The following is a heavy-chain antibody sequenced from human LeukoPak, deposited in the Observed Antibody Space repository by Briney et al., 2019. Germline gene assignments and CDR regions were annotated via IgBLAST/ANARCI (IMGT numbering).Heavy chain of an antibody. V-gene: IGHV3-23*01. CDR1: GFTFSSYA. Sequence: GGSLRLSCAASGFTFSSYAMSWVRQAPGKGLEWVSAISGSGGSTYYADSVKGRFTISRDNSKNTLYLQMNSLRAEDTAVYYCAKDLSSYYYGSGSYWWGQGTLVTVSS. J-gene: IGHJ4*02. CDR2: ISGSGGST. CDR3: AKDLSSYYYGSGSYW. D-gene: IGHD3-10*01.